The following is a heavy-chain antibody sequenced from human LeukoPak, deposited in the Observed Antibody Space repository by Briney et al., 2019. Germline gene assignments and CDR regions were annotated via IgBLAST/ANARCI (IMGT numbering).Heavy chain of an antibody. D-gene: IGHD2-21*02. V-gene: IGHV4-31*03. Sequence: PSETLSLTCTVSGGSISSGGYYWSWIRQHPGKGLEWIGYIYYSGSTYYNPSLKSRVTISVDTSKNQFSLKLSSVTAADTAVYYCARDHPYCGGDCYSGIIDYWGQGTLVTVSS. J-gene: IGHJ4*02. CDR2: IYYSGST. CDR3: ARDHPYCGGDCYSGIIDY. CDR1: GGSISSGGYY.